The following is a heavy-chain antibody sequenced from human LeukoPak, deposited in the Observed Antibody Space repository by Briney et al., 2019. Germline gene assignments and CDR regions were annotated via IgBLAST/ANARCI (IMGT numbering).Heavy chain of an antibody. Sequence: GGSLRLSCAASGFTFSSYAMHWVRQAPGKGLEWVAVISYDGSNKYYADSVKGRFTISRDNSKNTLYLQMNSLRAEDTAVYYCARGGWGIAVAVYYFDYWGQGTPVTVSS. V-gene: IGHV3-30-3*01. D-gene: IGHD6-19*01. CDR3: ARGGWGIAVAVYYFDY. CDR1: GFTFSSYA. J-gene: IGHJ4*02. CDR2: ISYDGSNK.